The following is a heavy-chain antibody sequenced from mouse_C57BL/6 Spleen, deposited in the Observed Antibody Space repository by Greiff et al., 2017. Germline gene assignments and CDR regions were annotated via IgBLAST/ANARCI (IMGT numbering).Heavy chain of an antibody. D-gene: IGHD1-1*01. CDR2: ISDGGSYT. V-gene: IGHV5-4*01. J-gene: IGHJ1*03. CDR1: GFTFSSYA. Sequence: EVQGVESGGGLVKPGGSLKLSCAASGFTFSSYAMSWVRQTPEKRLEWVATISDGGSYTYYPDNVKGRFTISRDNAKNNLYLQMSHLKSEDTAMYYCARGITTVPSWYFDVWGTGTTVTVSS. CDR3: ARGITTVPSWYFDV.